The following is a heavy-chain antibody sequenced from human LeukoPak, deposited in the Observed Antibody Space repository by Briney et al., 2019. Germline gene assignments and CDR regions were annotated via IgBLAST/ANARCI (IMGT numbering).Heavy chain of an antibody. J-gene: IGHJ4*02. V-gene: IGHV4-4*09. CDR2: MYTSVTT. Sequence: PSETLSLTCTVSGASISTYYWTWVRQPPGKGLEWIGSMYTSVTTKYNPSLKSRGTISVDTSKNRSSLNLISVTAADTAVYYCARHLAPYRPFPDWGQGSLVTVSS. D-gene: IGHD1-14*01. CDR3: ARHLAPYRPFPD. CDR1: GASISTYY.